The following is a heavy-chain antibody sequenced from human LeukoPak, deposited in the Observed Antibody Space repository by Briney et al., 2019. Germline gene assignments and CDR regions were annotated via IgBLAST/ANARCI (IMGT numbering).Heavy chain of an antibody. CDR3: AESGGSQRVDY. CDR1: GFTFSSYA. J-gene: IGHJ4*02. V-gene: IGHV3-23*01. CDR2: ICGSGGST. D-gene: IGHD2-15*01. Sequence: GGSLRLSCAASGFTFSSYAMSWVRQAPGKGLEWVSAICGSGGSTYYADSVKGRFTISRDNSKNTLYLQMNSLRAEDTAVYYCAESGGSQRVDYWGQRTLVTVSS.